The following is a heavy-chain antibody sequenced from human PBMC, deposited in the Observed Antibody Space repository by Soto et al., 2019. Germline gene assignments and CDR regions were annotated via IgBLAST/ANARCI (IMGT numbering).Heavy chain of an antibody. D-gene: IGHD2-15*01. CDR2: INPNSGGT. Sequence: ASVKVSCKASGYTFTGYYMHWVRQAPGQGLEWMGWINPNSGGTNYAQKFQGWVTMTRDTSISTAYMELSRLRSDDTAVYYCARDRPWGYCSGGSCYSGLLYYWG. CDR3: ARDRPWGYCSGGSCYSGLLYY. V-gene: IGHV1-2*04. CDR1: GYTFTGYY. J-gene: IGHJ4*01.